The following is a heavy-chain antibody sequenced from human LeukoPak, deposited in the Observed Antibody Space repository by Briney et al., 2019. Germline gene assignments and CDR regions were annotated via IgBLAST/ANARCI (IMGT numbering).Heavy chain of an antibody. CDR1: GFTFSSYG. CDR3: ARDRSSTWSLDY. D-gene: IGHD6-13*01. J-gene: IGHJ4*02. Sequence: GASLTLSCAASGFTFSSYGMHWVRQAPGKGLEWVAFIRYDGSNKYYADSVKGRFTISRDNSKNSLYLQMNSLRADDTAVYYCARDRSSTWSLDYWGQGTLVTVSS. CDR2: IRYDGSNK. V-gene: IGHV3-30*02.